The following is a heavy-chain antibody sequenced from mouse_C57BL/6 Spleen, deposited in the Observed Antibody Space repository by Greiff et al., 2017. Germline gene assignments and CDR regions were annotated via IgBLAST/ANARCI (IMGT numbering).Heavy chain of an antibody. J-gene: IGHJ2*01. CDR1: GYTFTSYW. CDR2: IDPSDSYT. CDR3: ARSYYGSSRYYFDY. D-gene: IGHD1-1*01. Sequence: QVQLQQSGAELVMPGASVKLSCKASGYTFTSYWMHWVKQRPGQGLEWIGEIDPSDSYTNYNQKFKGKSTLTVDKSSSTAYMQLSSLTSEDSAVYYCARSYYGSSRYYFDYWGQGTTLTVSS. V-gene: IGHV1-69*01.